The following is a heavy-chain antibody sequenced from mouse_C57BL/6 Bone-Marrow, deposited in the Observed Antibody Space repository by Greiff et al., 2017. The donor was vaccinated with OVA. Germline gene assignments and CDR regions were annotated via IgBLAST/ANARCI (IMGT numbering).Heavy chain of an antibody. CDR2: IYPGSGST. J-gene: IGHJ2*01. D-gene: IGHD1-1*01. V-gene: IGHV1-55*01. CDR3: ARSSYYYGSSRYYFDY. Sequence: VQLQQPGAELVKPGASVKMSCKASGYTFTSYWITWVKQRPGQGLEWIGDIYPGSGSTNYNEKFKSKATLTVDTSSSTAYMQLSSLTSEDSAVYYCARSSYYYGSSRYYFDYWGQGTTLTVSS. CDR1: GYTFTSYW.